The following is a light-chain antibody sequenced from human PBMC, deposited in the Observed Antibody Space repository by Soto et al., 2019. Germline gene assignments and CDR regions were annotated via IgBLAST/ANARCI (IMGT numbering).Light chain of an antibody. J-gene: IGKJ1*01. Sequence: EIVMTQSPATLSVSPGERATLSCRASQSVGSNLAWYQQKADQAPRLLIYGASTRATAIPARFSGSGSGTEFTLTISSLQSEDFAIYFCQQYNNWPRTFGQGTKVDIK. CDR3: QQYNNWPRT. CDR2: GAS. V-gene: IGKV3-15*01. CDR1: QSVGSN.